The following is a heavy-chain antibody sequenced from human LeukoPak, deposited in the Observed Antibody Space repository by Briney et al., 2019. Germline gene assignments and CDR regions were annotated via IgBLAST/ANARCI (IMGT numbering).Heavy chain of an antibody. Sequence: PGGSLRLSCAASGFTFSSYGMHWVRQAPGKGLEWVAFIRYDGSNKYYADSVKGRFTISRDNSKNTLYLQMNSLRAEDTAVYYCAKDWSNYAPQHFDYWGQGTLVTVSS. J-gene: IGHJ4*02. V-gene: IGHV3-30*02. CDR3: AKDWSNYAPQHFDY. CDR2: IRYDGSNK. CDR1: GFTFSSYG. D-gene: IGHD4-11*01.